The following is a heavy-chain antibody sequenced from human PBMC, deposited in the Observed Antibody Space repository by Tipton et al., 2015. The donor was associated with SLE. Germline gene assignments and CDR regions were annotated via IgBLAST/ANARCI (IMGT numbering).Heavy chain of an antibody. D-gene: IGHD2-2*01. J-gene: IGHJ6*02. CDR3: ARGCSSTSCYGFFDGLDV. V-gene: IGHV3-23*01. CDR2: ITSSGGTT. CDR1: GFSFNNYG. Sequence: SLRLSCAASGFSFNNYGMSWVRQAPGEGLEWVSSITSSGGTTYYADSVKGRFTISRDNSENTLFLQMNSLRAEDTALYYCARGCSSTSCYGFFDGLDVWGLGTTVTVSS.